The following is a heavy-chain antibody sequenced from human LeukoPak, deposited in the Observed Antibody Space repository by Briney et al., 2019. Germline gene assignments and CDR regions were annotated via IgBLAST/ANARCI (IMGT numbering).Heavy chain of an antibody. D-gene: IGHD3-3*01. Sequence: GGSLRLSCVASGFTSSSYAMSWVRQAPGKGLEWVSAISGSGGSTHYADSVKGRFTISRDNAKNSLYLQMNSLRAEDTALYYCAKDIGSSGFWSGLDYWGQGTLVTVSS. V-gene: IGHV3-23*01. CDR1: GFTSSSYA. CDR3: AKDIGSSGFWSGLDY. J-gene: IGHJ4*02. CDR2: ISGSGGST.